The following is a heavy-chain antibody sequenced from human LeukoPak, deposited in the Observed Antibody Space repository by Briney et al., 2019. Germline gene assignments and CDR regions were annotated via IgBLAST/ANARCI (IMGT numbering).Heavy chain of an antibody. J-gene: IGHJ4*02. CDR2: ISGSGGYT. CDR3: AKDGLYYDFWSGPQYFDY. Sequence: GGSLRLSCAASGFTFSNYAMSWVRQAPGKGLEWVSGISGSGGYTYYADSVKGRFTISRDNSNNTPYLQMNSLRAEDTAVYYCAKDGLYYDFWSGPQYFDYWGQGTLVTVSS. CDR1: GFTFSNYA. V-gene: IGHV3-23*01. D-gene: IGHD3-3*01.